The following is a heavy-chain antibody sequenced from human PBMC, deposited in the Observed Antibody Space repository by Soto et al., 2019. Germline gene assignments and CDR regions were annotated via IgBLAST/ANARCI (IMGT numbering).Heavy chain of an antibody. CDR1: GSTFSNYG. Sequence: EVQLLESGGGLVQPGGSLRLSCAASGSTFSNYGMSWVRQAPGKGLEWVSSISGGNTFYAGSVKGRFTISRDNSKNTLSLHMNSLTAEATAAYSCATAPSSDCNSGACSLRSWGQGTLVTVSS. J-gene: IGHJ5*02. D-gene: IGHD2-21*01. CDR3: ATAPSSDCNSGACSLRS. CDR2: ISGGNT. V-gene: IGHV3-23*01.